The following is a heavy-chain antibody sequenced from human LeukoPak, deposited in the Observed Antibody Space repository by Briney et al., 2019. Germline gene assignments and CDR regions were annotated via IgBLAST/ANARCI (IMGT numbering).Heavy chain of an antibody. CDR3: AKVGNGDY. CDR2: IGGGGDIT. Sequence: PGGSLRLSCAASGFTFSTYAMSWVRQAPGKGLEWVSAIGGGGDITYYADSVKGRFTISRDSSKSTLFLQMNSLRAEDTAVYYCAKVGNGDYWGQGTLVTVSS. CDR1: GFTFSTYA. V-gene: IGHV3-23*01. J-gene: IGHJ4*02.